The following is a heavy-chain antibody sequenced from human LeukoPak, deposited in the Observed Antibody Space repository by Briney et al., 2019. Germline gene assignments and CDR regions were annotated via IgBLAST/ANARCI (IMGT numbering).Heavy chain of an antibody. J-gene: IGHJ4*02. CDR1: GGSISSSSNY. CDR2: LYYSGST. Sequence: SATLSLTCTVSGGSISSSSNYWGWIRQPPGKGLEWIGSLYYSGSTYYNPSLKSRVTISVDTSKNQFSLKLSSVTAADTAVYYCARTWGFGYSYGYGYWGQGTLVAVSS. V-gene: IGHV4-39*07. D-gene: IGHD5-18*01. CDR3: ARTWGFGYSYGYGY.